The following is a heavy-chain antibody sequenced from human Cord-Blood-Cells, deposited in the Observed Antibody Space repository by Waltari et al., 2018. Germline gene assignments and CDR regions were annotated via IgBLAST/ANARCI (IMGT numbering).Heavy chain of an antibody. CDR2: IIPILGIA. CDR1: GGNFTRYA. D-gene: IGHD2-15*01. CDR3: ARGYCSGGSCYFDY. J-gene: IGHJ4*02. Sequence: QVQLVQSGAEVKKPGASVKVSCKASGGNFTRYARRWVRQAPGQGLEWMGGIIPILGIANYAQKFQGRVTITADKSTSTAYMELSSLRSEDTAVYYCARGYCSGGSCYFDYWGQGTLVTVSS. V-gene: IGHV1-69*10.